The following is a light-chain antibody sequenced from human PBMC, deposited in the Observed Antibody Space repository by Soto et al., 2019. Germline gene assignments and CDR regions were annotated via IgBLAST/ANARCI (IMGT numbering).Light chain of an antibody. CDR3: QQLNTYPET. V-gene: IGKV1-5*03. CDR2: KAS. J-gene: IGKJ1*01. CDR1: QSISSW. Sequence: DIQMTQSPSILSASVGDRVTITCRASQSISSWLAWYQQKPGKAPNLLIHKASHLESGVPSRFSGSGSGTEFTLTISSLQPEDFATYYCQQLNTYPETFGQGTKVDIK.